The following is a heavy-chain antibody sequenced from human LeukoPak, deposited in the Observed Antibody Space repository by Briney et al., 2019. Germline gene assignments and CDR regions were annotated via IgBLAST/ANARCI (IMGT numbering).Heavy chain of an antibody. CDR3: AREDSSGYDY. CDR1: GYTFTGYY. Sequence: EASVKVSCKASGYTFTGYYMHWGRRAPGQGLEWMGWINPNSGGTNYAQNFQGRVTMTRDTSISTAYMEVSRLRSDDTAVYYCAREDSSGYDYWGQGTLVTVSS. J-gene: IGHJ4*02. CDR2: INPNSGGT. D-gene: IGHD3-22*01. V-gene: IGHV1-2*02.